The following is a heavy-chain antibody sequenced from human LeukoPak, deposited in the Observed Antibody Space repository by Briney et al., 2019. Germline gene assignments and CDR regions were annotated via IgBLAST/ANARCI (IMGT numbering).Heavy chain of an antibody. Sequence: PGGSLRLSCAASGFTFSSYAMSWVRQAPGKGLEWVSAISGSGGSTYYADSVKGRFTIPRDNSKNTLYLQMNSLRAEDTAVYYCAKDLGGVRGVMYFDYWGQGTLVTVSS. CDR3: AKDLGGVRGVMYFDY. CDR1: GFTFSSYA. D-gene: IGHD3-10*01. CDR2: ISGSGGST. J-gene: IGHJ4*02. V-gene: IGHV3-23*01.